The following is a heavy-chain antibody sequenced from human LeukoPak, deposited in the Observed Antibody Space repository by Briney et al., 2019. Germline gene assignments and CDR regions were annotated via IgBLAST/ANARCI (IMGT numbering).Heavy chain of an antibody. CDR3: ARGSTVTTYMNYYYYGMDV. J-gene: IGHJ6*02. V-gene: IGHV1-2*04. D-gene: IGHD4-17*01. Sequence: ASVEVSCKASGHTFTGYYMHWVRQAPGQGLEWMGWINPNSGGTNYAQKFQGWVTMTRDTSISTAYMELSRLRSDDTAVYYCARGSTVTTYMNYYYYGMDVWGQGTTVTVSS. CDR2: INPNSGGT. CDR1: GHTFTGYY.